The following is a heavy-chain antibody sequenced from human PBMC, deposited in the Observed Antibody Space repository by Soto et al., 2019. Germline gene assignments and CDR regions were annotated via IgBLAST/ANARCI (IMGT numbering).Heavy chain of an antibody. CDR3: AKDTNLGYNSGPTSFAY. J-gene: IGHJ4*02. D-gene: IGHD6-19*01. Sequence: GSLRLSCAASGFTFSSYALSWVRQSPGKGLEWVSSISGSGRSTYYADSVKGRFTISRDNSKNMLYLQMSSLRAEDAAAYYCAKDTNLGYNSGPTSFAYWGQGALVTVSS. V-gene: IGHV3-23*01. CDR1: GFTFSSYA. CDR2: ISGSGRST.